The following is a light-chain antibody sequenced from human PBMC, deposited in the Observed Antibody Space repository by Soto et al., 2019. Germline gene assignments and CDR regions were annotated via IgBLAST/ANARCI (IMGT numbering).Light chain of an antibody. Sequence: DIQMTQSPSTLSASVGDRVTITCRASQSISSWLAWYQQKPGKAPKLLIYDASSLESGVPSRFSGSGSGTEFTLTISSLQPDDVATYYCQQYNSYSPEWTFGQGTKVEIK. CDR2: DAS. J-gene: IGKJ1*01. CDR3: QQYNSYSPEWT. CDR1: QSISSW. V-gene: IGKV1-5*01.